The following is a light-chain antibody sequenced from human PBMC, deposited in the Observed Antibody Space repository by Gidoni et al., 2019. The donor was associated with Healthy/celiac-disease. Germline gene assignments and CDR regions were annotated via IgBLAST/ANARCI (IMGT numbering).Light chain of an antibody. CDR3: QQYDNLLT. J-gene: IGKJ4*01. V-gene: IGKV1-33*01. Sequence: DIQMTQSPSSLAASVGNSVTITCQASQDISNYLNWNQQKPGKAPKLLIDEASNLEPGVPSRSSGSGSGTDFTFTISSLQPEDFATYSCQQYDNLLTFGGGTKVEIK. CDR1: QDISNY. CDR2: EAS.